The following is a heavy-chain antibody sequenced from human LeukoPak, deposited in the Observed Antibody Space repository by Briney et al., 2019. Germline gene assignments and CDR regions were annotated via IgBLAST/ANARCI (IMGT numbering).Heavy chain of an antibody. V-gene: IGHV3-23*01. CDR2: ISGSGGST. CDR3: ARDSGGGGDDY. Sequence: GGSLRLSCAGSGFTFSSHTMNWVRQAPGKGLQWVSAISGSGGSTYYADSVKGRFTISRDNSKDTLYLQMNSLRAEDTAVYYCARDSGGGGDDYWGQGTLVTVSS. J-gene: IGHJ4*02. CDR1: GFTFSSHT. D-gene: IGHD2-21*02.